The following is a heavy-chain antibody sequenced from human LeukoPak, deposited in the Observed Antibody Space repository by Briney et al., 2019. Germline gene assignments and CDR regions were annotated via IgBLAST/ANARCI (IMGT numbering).Heavy chain of an antibody. CDR1: GFSFSNYA. CDR3: AKEDGSYGSGRYYYFDY. J-gene: IGHJ4*02. D-gene: IGHD3-10*01. V-gene: IGHV3-23*01. Sequence: GGSLRLSCEASGFSFSNYAMSWVRQAPGKGLEWVCCICGHGISIYYAASVKGRFTISRDNSKSTLYLVMNSVRAEDTAVYYCAKEDGSYGSGRYYYFDYWGQGTLVTVSS. CDR2: ICGHGISI.